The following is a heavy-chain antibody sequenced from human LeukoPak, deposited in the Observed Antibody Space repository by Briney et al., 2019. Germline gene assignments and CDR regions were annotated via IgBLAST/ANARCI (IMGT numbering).Heavy chain of an antibody. CDR1: RSTFTDYY. V-gene: IGHV1-2*06. CDR3: ARGLPTASYYYMDV. Sequence: ASVKVSCRTSRSTFTDYYMHWVRQAPEQGLEWMGRINPNSGGTNYAQNFQGRVTMTRDTSITTAYMELSRLRSDDTAVYYCARGLPTASYYYMDVWGKGTTVTVSS. CDR2: INPNSGGT. D-gene: IGHD2-2*01. J-gene: IGHJ6*03.